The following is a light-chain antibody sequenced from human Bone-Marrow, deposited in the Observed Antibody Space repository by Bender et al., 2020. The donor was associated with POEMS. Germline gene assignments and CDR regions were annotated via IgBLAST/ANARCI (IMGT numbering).Light chain of an antibody. CDR3: QSLDTSLNDWV. CDR2: GYN. CDR1: SSNTGSGYD. Sequence: QSVLTQPPSVSGAPGQRVTISCTGSSSNTGSGYDINWYQHLPGTAPKLLIYGYNNRPSGVPDRFSGSKSGTSASLAISGLQAEDEGDYHCQSLDTSLNDWVFGGGTKLTVL. V-gene: IGLV1-40*01. J-gene: IGLJ3*02.